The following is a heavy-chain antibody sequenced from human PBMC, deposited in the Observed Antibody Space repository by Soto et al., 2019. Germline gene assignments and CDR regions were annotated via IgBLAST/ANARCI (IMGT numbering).Heavy chain of an antibody. CDR1: GFTFGDYA. CDR2: IRSKAHGGTT. V-gene: IGHV3-49*03. D-gene: IGHD3-22*01. CDR3: ASGIVVLMLDYYYGMLV. J-gene: IGHJ6*02. Sequence: GGSLRLSCTGSGFTFGDYAMSWFREAPGMEKERVGFIRSKAHGGTTEYAASVKGRFTISRDDSKSIDYLQMNSLKTEDTAVYYDASGIVVLMLDYYYGMLVSGQAPTVTVSS.